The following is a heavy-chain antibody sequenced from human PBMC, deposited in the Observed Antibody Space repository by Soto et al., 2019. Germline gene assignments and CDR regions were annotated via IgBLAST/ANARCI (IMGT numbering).Heavy chain of an antibody. CDR3: ARGLVEATTGDWFXP. V-gene: IGHV4-61*01. J-gene: IGHJ5*02. CDR1: GGSVSSGSYY. CDR2: IYYSGST. Sequence: SETLSLTCTVSGGSVSSGSYYWSWIRQPPGKGLEWIGYIYYSGSTNYNPSLKSRVTISVDTSKNQFSLKLSSVTAADTAVYYCARGLVEATTGDWFXPWSQGTLVTVSS. D-gene: IGHD1-26*01.